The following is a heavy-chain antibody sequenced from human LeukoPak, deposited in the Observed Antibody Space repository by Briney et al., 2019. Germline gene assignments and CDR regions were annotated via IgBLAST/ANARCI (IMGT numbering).Heavy chain of an antibody. J-gene: IGHJ6*03. CDR2: INHSGST. CDR1: GGSFSGYY. D-gene: IGHD1-26*01. V-gene: IGHV4-34*01. CDR3: ASQGHHGKIVGTTLSYFYMDV. Sequence: PSETLSLTCAVYGGSFSGYYWSWIRQPPGKGLEWIGEINHSGSTNYNPSLKSRVTISVDTSKNQFFLKLSSVTAADTAFYYCASQGHHGKIVGTTLSYFYMDVWGKGTTVTVSS.